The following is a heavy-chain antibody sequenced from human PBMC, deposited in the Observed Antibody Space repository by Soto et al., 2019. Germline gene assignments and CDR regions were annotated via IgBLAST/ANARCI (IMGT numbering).Heavy chain of an antibody. CDR2: ISSNGAYI. CDR1: GLTFRSFT. J-gene: IGHJ5*02. V-gene: IGHV3-21*01. CDR3: TRDASRDSSARGWFDP. D-gene: IGHD6-13*01. Sequence: GGSLRLSCAASGLTFRSFTMNWVRQAPGKGLEWVSTISSNGAYIYYTDALRGRFTISRDNAKNSLHLQMNSLRAEDTAVYYCTRDASRDSSARGWFDPWGPGTLVTVSS.